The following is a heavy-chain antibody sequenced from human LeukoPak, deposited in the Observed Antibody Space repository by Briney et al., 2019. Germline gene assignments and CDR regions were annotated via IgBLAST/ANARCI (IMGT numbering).Heavy chain of an antibody. CDR3: ARSMGYYYDSSGYFQH. CDR1: GYTFTSYG. Sequence: GASVKVSCKASGYTFTSYGISWVRQVPGQGLEWMGWISAYNGNTNYARKLQGRVTMTTDTSTSTAYMELRSLRSDDTAVYYCARSMGYYYDSSGYFQHWGQGTLVTVSS. V-gene: IGHV1-18*01. D-gene: IGHD3-22*01. J-gene: IGHJ1*01. CDR2: ISAYNGNT.